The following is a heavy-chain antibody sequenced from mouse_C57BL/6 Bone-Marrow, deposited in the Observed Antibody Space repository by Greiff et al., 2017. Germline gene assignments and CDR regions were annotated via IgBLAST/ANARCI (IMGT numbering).Heavy chain of an antibody. CDR1: GYTFTNYW. CDR3: ARGGYGGYAMDY. J-gene: IGHJ4*01. CDR2: IYPGGGYT. V-gene: IGHV1-63*01. Sequence: VKLMESGAELVRPGTSVKMSCKASGYTFTNYWIGWAKQRPGHGLEWIGDIYPGGGYTTYNEKFKGKATLTADKSSSTAYMQFSSLTSEDSAIYYCARGGYGGYAMDYWGQGTSVTVSS. D-gene: IGHD1-2*01.